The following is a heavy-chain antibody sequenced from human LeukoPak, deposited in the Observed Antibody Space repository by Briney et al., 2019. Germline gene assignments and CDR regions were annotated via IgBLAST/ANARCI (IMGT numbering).Heavy chain of an antibody. V-gene: IGHV1-24*01. CDR3: ATDRIGGDPPDY. CDR2: FDPEDGET. D-gene: IGHD4-17*01. Sequence: ASVKVSCKVSGYTLTELSMHWVRQAPGKGLEWMGGFDPEDGETIYAQKFQGRVTMTEDTSTDTAYMELSSLRSEDTAVYYCATDRIGGDPPDYWGQGTLVTVFS. CDR1: GYTLTELS. J-gene: IGHJ4*02.